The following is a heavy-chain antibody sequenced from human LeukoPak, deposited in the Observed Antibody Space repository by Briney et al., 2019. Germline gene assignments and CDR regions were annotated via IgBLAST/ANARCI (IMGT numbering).Heavy chain of an antibody. V-gene: IGHV3-53*01. CDR2: IKSDGTT. CDR1: GLTVTSNH. J-gene: IGHJ4*02. Sequence: GGSLRLSCAASGLTVTSNHMSWVRQAPGKGLEWVSLIKSDGTTEYADSVKGRFTISRDNSKNTLFLQMNSLRVEDTAVYYCAGLRRGYWGRGTPVTVSS. CDR3: AGLRRGY.